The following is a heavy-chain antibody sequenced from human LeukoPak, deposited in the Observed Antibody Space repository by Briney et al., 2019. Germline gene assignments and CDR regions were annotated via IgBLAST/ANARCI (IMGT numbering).Heavy chain of an antibody. D-gene: IGHD3-10*01. J-gene: IGHJ4*02. Sequence: GGSLRLSCAASGFTFSSYAMSWDRQAPGKGLEWVSAISGSGGSTYYADSVKGRFTISRDNSKNTLYLQMNSLRAEDTAVYYCATFYYYGSGSYYNGGFDYWGQGTLVTVSS. CDR3: ATFYYYGSGSYYNGGFDY. CDR2: ISGSGGST. V-gene: IGHV3-23*01. CDR1: GFTFSSYA.